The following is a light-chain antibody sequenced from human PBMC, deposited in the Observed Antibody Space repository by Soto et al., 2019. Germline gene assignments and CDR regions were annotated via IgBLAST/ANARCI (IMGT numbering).Light chain of an antibody. Sequence: EIVLTQSPGTLSLSPGERATLSCRASQTLSTNSLAWYQQRLGQTPRLLIYAASTRDTDIPDRFNGSGSGTDFALTISRLEPEEFALYYCQQYDASPLTVGPGTKVDVK. V-gene: IGKV3-20*01. CDR2: AAS. CDR1: QTLSTNS. J-gene: IGKJ3*01. CDR3: QQYDASPLT.